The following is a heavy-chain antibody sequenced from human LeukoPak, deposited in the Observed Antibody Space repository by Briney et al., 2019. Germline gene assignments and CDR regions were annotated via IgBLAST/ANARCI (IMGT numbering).Heavy chain of an antibody. CDR1: GGTFSSYA. CDR2: IIPIFGTA. CDR3: AKKSGGAAAARHYYYYGMDV. D-gene: IGHD6-13*01. Sequence: GASVKVSCKASGGTFSSYAISWVRQAPGQGLEWMGGIIPIFGTANYAQKFQGRVTITADESTSTAYMELSSLRSEDTAVYYCAKKSGGAAAARHYYYYGMDVWGQGTTVTVSS. V-gene: IGHV1-69*01. J-gene: IGHJ6*02.